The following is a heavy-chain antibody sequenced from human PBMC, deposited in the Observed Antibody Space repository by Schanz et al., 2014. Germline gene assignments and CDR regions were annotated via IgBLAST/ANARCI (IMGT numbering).Heavy chain of an antibody. J-gene: IGHJ3*02. CDR2: INTGSNYI. D-gene: IGHD3-10*01. CDR3: AKGRFVELSAFDI. V-gene: IGHV3-11*03. Sequence: VQLLESGGGLVQPGGSLRLSCAASGFSFSDYYMSWIRQAPGKGLEWISFINTGSNYINYADSVKGRFTISRDNSKNTLYLQMNSLRAEDTALYCCAKGRFVELSAFDIWGQGTMVTVSS. CDR1: GFSFSDYY.